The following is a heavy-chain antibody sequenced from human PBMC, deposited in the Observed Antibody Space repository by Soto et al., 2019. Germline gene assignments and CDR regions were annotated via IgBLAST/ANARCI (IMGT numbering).Heavy chain of an antibody. CDR2: IYHGGST. J-gene: IGHJ6*02. CDR3: ARLSFSYGVDV. CDR1: GGSISSANW. Sequence: SETLSLTCAVSGGSISSANWWTWVRQPPGKGLEWIGVIYHGGSTSYNPSLKSRVTLSLDKFKNHFSLNLTSVTAADTAVYYCARLSFSYGVDVWGQGTTVTVSS. V-gene: IGHV4-4*02.